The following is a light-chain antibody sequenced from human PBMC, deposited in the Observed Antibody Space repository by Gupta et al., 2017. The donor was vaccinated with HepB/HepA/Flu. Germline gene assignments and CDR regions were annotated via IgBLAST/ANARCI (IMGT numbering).Light chain of an antibody. CDR2: DAS. J-gene: IGKJ2*01. CDR3: QQFANVPYT. Sequence: IQMTQSPSSLSASVGDRVTITCQASQDISNYLNWYQLKPGKAPKFMINDASKLETGVPSRFSGSASGTDFSLIIDSLHPEDFATYVCQQFANVPYTVGPGTKLESK. CDR1: QDISNY. V-gene: IGKV1-33*01.